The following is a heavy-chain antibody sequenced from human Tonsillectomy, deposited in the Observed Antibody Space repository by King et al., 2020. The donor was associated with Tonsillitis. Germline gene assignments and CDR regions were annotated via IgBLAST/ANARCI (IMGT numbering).Heavy chain of an antibody. Sequence: VQLVESGGGVVQPGRSLRLSCAASGFTFSSYAMHWVRQAPGKGLEWVAVISYDGSNKYYADSVKGRFTISRDNSKNTLYLQMNSLRAEDTAVYYCARDMGGSNPDAFDIWGQGTMVTVSS. CDR3: ARDMGGSNPDAFDI. CDR2: ISYDGSNK. CDR1: GFTFSSYA. J-gene: IGHJ3*02. D-gene: IGHD1-26*01. V-gene: IGHV3-30*01.